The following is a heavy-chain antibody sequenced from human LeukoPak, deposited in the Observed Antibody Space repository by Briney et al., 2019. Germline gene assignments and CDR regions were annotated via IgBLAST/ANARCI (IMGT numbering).Heavy chain of an antibody. Sequence: SETLSLTCAVSGGSMSSYCWSWIRQPPGKGLEWIGYIYYSGSTNYNPSLKSRVTISVDTSKNQFSLKLSSVTAADTAVYYCARDFHSGGFDYWGQGTLVTVSS. CDR3: ARDFHSGGFDY. V-gene: IGHV4-59*01. J-gene: IGHJ4*02. D-gene: IGHD3-10*01. CDR2: IYYSGST. CDR1: GGSMSSYC.